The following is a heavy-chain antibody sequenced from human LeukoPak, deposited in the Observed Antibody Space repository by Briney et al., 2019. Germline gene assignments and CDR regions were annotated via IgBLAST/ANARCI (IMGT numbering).Heavy chain of an antibody. J-gene: IGHJ3*01. CDR3: ARDRSGYANDAFDF. D-gene: IGHD3-3*01. Sequence: GGSLRLSCAASGFTFSDYAMHWVRQAPGKGLEWVAVLSYGGTNKYYADSVKGRFTISRDNSRNTMFLQMNSLRAEDTAVYHCARDRSGYANDAFDFWGQGTMVTVPS. V-gene: IGHV3-30-3*01. CDR2: LSYGGTNK. CDR1: GFTFSDYA.